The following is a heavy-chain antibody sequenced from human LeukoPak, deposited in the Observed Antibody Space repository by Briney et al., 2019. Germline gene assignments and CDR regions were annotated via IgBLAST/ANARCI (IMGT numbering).Heavy chain of an antibody. V-gene: IGHV4-39*01. J-gene: IGHJ4*02. D-gene: IGHD3-10*01. CDR1: GGSISSSRYY. Sequence: SETLSLTCTVSGGSISSSRYYWGWIRQPPGKGLEWIGSIYYTGSTYYNPSLKSRVTISVDTSKNQFSLKLSSVTAADTAVYYCARLGRVGIWFGELDYWGQGTLVAVSS. CDR2: IYYTGST. CDR3: ARLGRVGIWFGELDY.